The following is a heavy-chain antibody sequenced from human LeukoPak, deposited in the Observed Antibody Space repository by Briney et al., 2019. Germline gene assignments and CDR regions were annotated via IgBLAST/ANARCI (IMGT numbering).Heavy chain of an antibody. CDR2: IDWDDDK. V-gene: IGHV2-70*04. J-gene: IGHJ4*02. CDR3: ARSSLGYCSGGSCYKHYDY. Sequence: SGPALVKPTQTLTLTCTFSGFSLSTSGMRVSWIRQPPGKALEWLARIDWDDDKFYSTSLKTRLTISKDTSKNQVVLTMTNMDPVDTATYYCARSSLGYCSGGSCYKHYDYWDQGTLVTVSS. D-gene: IGHD2-15*01. CDR1: GFSLSTSGMR.